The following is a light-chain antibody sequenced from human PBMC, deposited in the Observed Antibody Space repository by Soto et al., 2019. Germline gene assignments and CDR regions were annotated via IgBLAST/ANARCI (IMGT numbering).Light chain of an antibody. Sequence: DIQMTQFPSSLSVSVGDRVTITCQASQDISNSLNWYQQKAGKAPKLLIYDASNLETGVPSRFSGSGSGPDFTFTISSLQAEDIATYYCQQYHNLPPLTFGGGTKVEIK. J-gene: IGKJ4*01. CDR3: QQYHNLPPLT. V-gene: IGKV1-33*01. CDR2: DAS. CDR1: QDISNS.